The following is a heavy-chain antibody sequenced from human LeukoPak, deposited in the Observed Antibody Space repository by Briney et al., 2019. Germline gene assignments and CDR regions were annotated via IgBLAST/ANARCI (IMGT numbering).Heavy chain of an antibody. V-gene: IGHV3-30*19. CDR2: ISYDGSNK. D-gene: IGHD3-10*01. J-gene: IGHJ6*04. CDR3: AKDRGGSGSYEMDV. Sequence: PGGSLRLSCEGSGFTFSSYGMHWVRQAPGKGLEWVAVISYDGSNKYYADSVKGRFTISRDNSKSTLFLQMNSLRAEDTAVFYCAKDRGGSGSYEMDVWGKGSTVTISS. CDR1: GFTFSSYG.